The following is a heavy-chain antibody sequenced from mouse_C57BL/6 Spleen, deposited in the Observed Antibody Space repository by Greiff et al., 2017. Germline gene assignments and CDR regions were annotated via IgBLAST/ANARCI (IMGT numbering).Heavy chain of an antibody. J-gene: IGHJ3*01. CDR3: AGTLYGNYETFAY. CDR2: ILPGSVST. Sequence: VQLQQSGAELMKPGASVKLSCKATGYTFTGYWIEWVKQRPGHGLEWIGEILPGSVSTNYNEKFKGKATFPADTSSNTAYMQLSSLTTEDSAIYYCAGTLYGNYETFAYWGQGTLVTVSA. CDR1: GYTFTGYW. V-gene: IGHV1-9*01. D-gene: IGHD2-1*01.